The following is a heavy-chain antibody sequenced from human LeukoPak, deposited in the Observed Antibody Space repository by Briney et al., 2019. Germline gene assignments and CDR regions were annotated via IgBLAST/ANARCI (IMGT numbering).Heavy chain of an antibody. Sequence: GGSLRLSCAASGFMFSSSWMAWVRQAPGKGLEWVANIKEDGSDKNYVDSMKGRFTISRDNAKNSLYLQMNSLRAEDTALYYCARDAVLRNIAAAGYFDYWGQGILVTVSS. J-gene: IGHJ4*02. V-gene: IGHV3-7*03. D-gene: IGHD6-13*01. CDR2: IKEDGSDK. CDR1: GFMFSSSW. CDR3: ARDAVLRNIAAAGYFDY.